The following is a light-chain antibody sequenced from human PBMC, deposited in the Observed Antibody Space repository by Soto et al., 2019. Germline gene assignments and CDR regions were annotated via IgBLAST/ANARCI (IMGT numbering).Light chain of an antibody. CDR1: QSISNY. Sequence: DIQMTQSPSSLSASVGDRVTITCRASQSISNYLNWYQQKPGKAPKLLIFGASTLQSGVPSRFSGGGSWTQFSLTISSLQPEDFATYYCQQTDSIPLTFGGGTQVEIK. CDR3: QQTDSIPLT. V-gene: IGKV1-39*01. CDR2: GAS. J-gene: IGKJ4*01.